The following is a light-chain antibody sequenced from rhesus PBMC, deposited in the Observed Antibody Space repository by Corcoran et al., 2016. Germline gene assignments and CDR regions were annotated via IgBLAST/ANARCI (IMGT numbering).Light chain of an antibody. CDR3: QKCSSSPFT. Sequence: DIQMTQSPSSLSASVGDRVTITCRASQGLTTYLNWYQQKPGKAPKRLIYAASTLESGVPSRFSGSGAGTEFTLTISSLEPEDFEVYYCQKCSSSPFTFGPGTKLDIK. CDR1: QGLTTY. J-gene: IGKJ3*01. V-gene: IGKV1-43*02. CDR2: AAS.